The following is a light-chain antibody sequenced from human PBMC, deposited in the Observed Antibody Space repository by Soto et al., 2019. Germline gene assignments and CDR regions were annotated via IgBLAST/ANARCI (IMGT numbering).Light chain of an antibody. J-gene: IGKJ1*01. CDR1: QGISNY. V-gene: IGKV1-27*01. Sequence: IQMTQSPSSLSASVGDSVTITCRASQGISNYLAWYQQKPGKVPKLLIYAASTLQSGVPSRFSGSGSRTDVTLTISSLQPEDVSTYYCQKYHSASWTVGQGTKVEI. CDR2: AAS. CDR3: QKYHSASWT.